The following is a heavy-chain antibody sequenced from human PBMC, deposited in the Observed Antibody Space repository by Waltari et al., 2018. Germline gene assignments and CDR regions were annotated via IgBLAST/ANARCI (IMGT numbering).Heavy chain of an antibody. D-gene: IGHD6-13*01. J-gene: IGHJ4*02. CDR3: ARASSSWYFDY. CDR2: KKQDGREK. V-gene: IGHV3-7*01. CDR1: GFTFSSYW. Sequence: EVQLVESGGGLVQPGGSLRLSCAASGFTFSSYWMSWVRQAPGKGLEGVANKKQDGREKYYVDSVKGRFTISRDNAKNSLYLQMNSLRAEDTAVYYCARASSSWYFDYWGQGTLVTVSS.